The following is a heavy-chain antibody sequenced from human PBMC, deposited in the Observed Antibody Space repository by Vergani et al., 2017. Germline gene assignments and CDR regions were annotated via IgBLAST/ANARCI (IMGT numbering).Heavy chain of an antibody. CDR1: GFTFDDYA. V-gene: IGHV3-9*01. CDR3: AKDTMVRGVIIKGPLDY. J-gene: IGHJ4*02. CDR2: ISWNSGSI. Sequence: VQLVESGGGLVQPGRSLRLSCAASGFTFDDYAMHWVRQAPGKGLEWVSGISWNSGSIGYAESVKGRFTISRDNAKNSLYLQMNSLRAEDTALYYCAKDTMVRGVIIKGPLDYWGQGTLVTVSS. D-gene: IGHD3-10*01.